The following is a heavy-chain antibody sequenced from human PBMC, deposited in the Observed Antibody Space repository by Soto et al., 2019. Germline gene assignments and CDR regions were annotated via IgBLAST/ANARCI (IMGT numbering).Heavy chain of an antibody. CDR2: VSFDGSNK. V-gene: IGHV3-30-3*01. J-gene: IGHJ4*02. CDR3: ARDQTGITTTGGGRIDH. CDR1: GFTFSTHA. D-gene: IGHD1-20*01. Sequence: QVQLVESGGGVVQPGRSLRLSCAASGFTFSTHAMHWVRQAPGKGLECVAIVSFDGSNKYYADSVKGRFTISRDNSTNTLCLQMSGLTPEDTAVYYCARDQTGITTTGGGRIDHWGQGTLVTVSS.